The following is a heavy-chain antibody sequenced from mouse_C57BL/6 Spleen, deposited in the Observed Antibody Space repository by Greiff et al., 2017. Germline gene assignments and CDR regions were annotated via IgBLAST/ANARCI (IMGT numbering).Heavy chain of an antibody. Sequence: QVQLKESGAELARPGASVKLSCKASGYTFTSYGISWVKQRTGQGLEWIGEIYPRSGNTYYNEKFKGKATLTADKSSSTAYMELRSLTSEDSAVYFCARVSRDDTTVVRAMDYWGQGTSVTVSS. CDR3: ARVSRDDTTVVRAMDY. CDR2: IYPRSGNT. V-gene: IGHV1-81*01. J-gene: IGHJ4*01. CDR1: GYTFTSYG. D-gene: IGHD1-1*01.